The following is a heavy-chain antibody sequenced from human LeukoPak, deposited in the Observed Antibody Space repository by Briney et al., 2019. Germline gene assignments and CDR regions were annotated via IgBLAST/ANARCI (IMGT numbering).Heavy chain of an antibody. Sequence: GGSLRLSCAASGFTFSSACLSWVRQAPGKGLEWVGRIRTKSDGETVDYAAPVKGRFTISRDDSKNTLFLQMNSLKTEDTAVYYCATPALGRRLYYYDYWGQGTLVTVS. CDR2: IRTKSDGETV. J-gene: IGHJ4*02. CDR3: ATPALGRRLYYYDY. V-gene: IGHV3-15*07. D-gene: IGHD3-16*01. CDR1: GFTFSSAC.